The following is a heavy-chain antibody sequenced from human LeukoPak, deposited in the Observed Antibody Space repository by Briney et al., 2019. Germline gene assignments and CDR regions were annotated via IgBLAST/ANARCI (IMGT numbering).Heavy chain of an antibody. D-gene: IGHD3-22*01. V-gene: IGHV3-53*01. CDR3: ARDDYYDVSGLDY. J-gene: IGHJ4*02. CDR1: GLTVSSNY. CDR2: ISSGGTT. Sequence: PGGSLRLSCAASGLTVSSNYMTWVRQAPGKGLEWVSTISSGGTTYYADSVKGRFTISRDNSENTLYLQMNSLRAGDTAVYYCARDDYYDVSGLDYWGQGTLVTVSS.